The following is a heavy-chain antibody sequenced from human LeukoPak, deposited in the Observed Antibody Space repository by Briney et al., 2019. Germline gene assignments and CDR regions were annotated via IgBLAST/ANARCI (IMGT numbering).Heavy chain of an antibody. D-gene: IGHD6-19*01. CDR1: GDSISNYY. CDR2: IDTSGST. V-gene: IGHV4-4*07. CDR3: ARTTGYYNSGWADFDY. J-gene: IGHJ4*02. Sequence: PSETLSLTCSVSGDSISNYYWSWIRQPAGKGLEYIGRIDTSGSTNYNPSLKSRVTMSVDTSKNQFSLKLNSVAAADTAMYNCARTTGYYNSGWADFDYWGQGTLVTVSS.